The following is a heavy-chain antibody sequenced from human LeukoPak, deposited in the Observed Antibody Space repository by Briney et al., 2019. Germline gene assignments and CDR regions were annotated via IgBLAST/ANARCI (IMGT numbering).Heavy chain of an antibody. V-gene: IGHV3-23*01. Sequence: PGGSLRLSYAATGFTFSGHGMTWVRQAPGKELEWVSGITSSGAATYYTDSVKGRFTISRDNSKNTLYLQMNSLRAEDTAVYYCAKDDNWLQFESWGQGTLVTVSS. D-gene: IGHD5-24*01. J-gene: IGHJ5*01. CDR1: GFTFSGHG. CDR3: AKDDNWLQFES. CDR2: ITSSGAAT.